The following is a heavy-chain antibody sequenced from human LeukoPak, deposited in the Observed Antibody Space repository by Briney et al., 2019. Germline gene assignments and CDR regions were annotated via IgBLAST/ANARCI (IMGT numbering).Heavy chain of an antibody. Sequence: PGGSLTLSCAASGFTFSEYYMSWIRQAAGKGLEWVSLISSGSSYTNHADSVKGRFSISTDNTKNSVDLQMISLTAEDTAVYYCAAIAAAFPWGQGTLVTVSS. CDR2: ISSGSSYT. D-gene: IGHD6-13*01. CDR3: AAIAAAFP. J-gene: IGHJ5*02. CDR1: GFTFSEYY. V-gene: IGHV3-11*06.